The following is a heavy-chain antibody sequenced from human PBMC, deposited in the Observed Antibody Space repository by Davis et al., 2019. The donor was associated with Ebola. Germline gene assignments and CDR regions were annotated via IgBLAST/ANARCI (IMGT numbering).Heavy chain of an antibody. J-gene: IGHJ3*01. Sequence: GGSLRLSCAASGFIVSDKYMSWVRQAPGKGPEWVSVLYRDGRTYYADSVKGRFTISRDNSKNTLYLQMNSLRVEDTAIYYCAKDTPNIWFDVWGQGTMVAVSS. CDR2: LYRDGRT. V-gene: IGHV3-53*01. CDR3: AKDTPNIWFDV. D-gene: IGHD2-15*01. CDR1: GFIVSDKY.